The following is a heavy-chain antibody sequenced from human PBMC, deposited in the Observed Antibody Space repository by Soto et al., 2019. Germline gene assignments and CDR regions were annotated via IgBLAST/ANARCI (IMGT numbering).Heavy chain of an antibody. CDR1: GFTVSSNS. CDR3: ARELGGSWYNWFDP. Sequence: PGGSLRLSCAVSGFTVSSNSITWVRQAPGQGLEWVSVLHSDVSTYYVDSVKGRFVISRDNSKNTVYLQMNSLRAEDTAIYYCARELGGSWYNWFDPWGQGTPVTVSS. V-gene: IGHV3-53*01. CDR2: LHSDVST. J-gene: IGHJ5*02. D-gene: IGHD2-15*01.